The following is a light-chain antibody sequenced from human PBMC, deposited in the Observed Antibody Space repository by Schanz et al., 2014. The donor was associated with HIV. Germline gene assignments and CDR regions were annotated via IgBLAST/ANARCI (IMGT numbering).Light chain of an antibody. CDR2: SNN. Sequence: QSVLTQPPSTSGAPGQRVTISCSGGSSNIGSEPVNWYQQLPGTAPRLLIYSNNQRPSGVPDRFSGSKSGSSASLAISGLQAEDEADYFCQSFDSSLNGVVFGGGTKLTVL. V-gene: IGLV1-44*01. CDR3: QSFDSSLNGVV. J-gene: IGLJ3*02. CDR1: SSNIGSEP.